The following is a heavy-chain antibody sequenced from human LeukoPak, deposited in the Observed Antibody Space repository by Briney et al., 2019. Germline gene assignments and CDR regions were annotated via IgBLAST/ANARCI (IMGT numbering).Heavy chain of an antibody. J-gene: IGHJ4*02. CDR1: GGSFSGYY. CDR2: INHSGST. Sequence: SETLSLTCAVYGGSFSGYYWSWIRQPPGKGLEWIGEINHSGSTNYNPSLKSRVTISVDTSKNQFSLKLSSVTAADTAVYYCARDGYCSSTSCYVDYWGQGTLVTVSS. D-gene: IGHD2-2*03. V-gene: IGHV4-34*01. CDR3: ARDGYCSSTSCYVDY.